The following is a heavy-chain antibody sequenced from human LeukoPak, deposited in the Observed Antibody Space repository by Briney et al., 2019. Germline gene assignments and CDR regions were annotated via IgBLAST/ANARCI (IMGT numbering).Heavy chain of an antibody. CDR1: GFTSGTYW. CDR2: IKQDGSEK. Sequence: GGSLRLSCAASGFTSGTYWMSWVRQAPGKGLEWVANIKQDGSEKYYVDSVKGRFTISRDNAKNSLYLQMNSLRAEDTAVYYCARDRGSSGWYEFDYWGQGTLVSVSS. CDR3: ARDRGSSGWYEFDY. D-gene: IGHD6-19*01. V-gene: IGHV3-7*01. J-gene: IGHJ4*02.